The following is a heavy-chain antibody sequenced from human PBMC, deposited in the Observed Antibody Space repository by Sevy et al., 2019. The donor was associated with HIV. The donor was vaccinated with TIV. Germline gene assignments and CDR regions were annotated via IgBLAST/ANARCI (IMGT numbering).Heavy chain of an antibody. CDR1: GFTFSSYA. Sequence: GGSLRLSCAASGFTFSSYAMSWVRQAPGKGLEWVSAISGSGGSTYYADSVKGRFTISRDNSKNTLYLQMNSLRAEDNAVYYSAKDWGSAWDDFLTGYYIDAFDIWGQGTMVTVSS. V-gene: IGHV3-23*01. CDR3: AKDWGSAWDDFLTGYYIDAFDI. D-gene: IGHD3-9*01. J-gene: IGHJ3*02. CDR2: ISGSGGST.